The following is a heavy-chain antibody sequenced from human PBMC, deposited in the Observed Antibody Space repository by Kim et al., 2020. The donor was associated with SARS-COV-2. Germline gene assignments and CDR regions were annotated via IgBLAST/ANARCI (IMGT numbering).Heavy chain of an antibody. CDR1: GFTFSSYE. CDR2: ISSSGSTI. Sequence: GGSLRLSCAASGFTFSSYEMNWVRQAPGKGLEWVSYISSSGSTIYYADSVKGRFTISRDNAKNSLYLQMNSLRAEDTAVYYCARAPDDSDSSGPGYWGQGTLVTVSS. CDR3: ARAPDDSDSSGPGY. J-gene: IGHJ4*02. V-gene: IGHV3-48*03. D-gene: IGHD6-19*01.